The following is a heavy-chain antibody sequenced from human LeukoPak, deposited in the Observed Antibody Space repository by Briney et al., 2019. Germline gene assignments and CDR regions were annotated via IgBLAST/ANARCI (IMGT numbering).Heavy chain of an antibody. CDR1: GGSINSYY. D-gene: IGHD2-15*01. CDR3: ASGQDKGSLYY. V-gene: IGHV4-59*12. CDR2: IYYSGST. J-gene: IGHJ4*02. Sequence: SETLSLTCTVSGGSINSYYWSWIRQPPGKGLEWIGYIYYSGSTNYNPSLKSRVTISVDTSKNQFSLQLNSVTPEDTAVYYCASGQDKGSLYYWGQGTLVTVSS.